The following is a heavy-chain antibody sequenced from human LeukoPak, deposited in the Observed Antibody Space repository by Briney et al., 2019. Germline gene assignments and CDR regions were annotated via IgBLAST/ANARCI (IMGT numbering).Heavy chain of an antibody. CDR1: GFTFSSCS. CDR2: ISSSSSYI. CDR3: ARDSTARNIGFYYYDSSGSFDY. V-gene: IGHV3-21*01. Sequence: GGSLRLSCAASGFTFSSCSMNWVRQAPGKGLEWVSSISSSSSYIYYADSVKGRFTISRDNAKNSLYLQMNSPRAEDTAVYYCARDSTARNIGFYYYDSSGSFDYWGQGTLVTVSS. J-gene: IGHJ4*02. D-gene: IGHD3-22*01.